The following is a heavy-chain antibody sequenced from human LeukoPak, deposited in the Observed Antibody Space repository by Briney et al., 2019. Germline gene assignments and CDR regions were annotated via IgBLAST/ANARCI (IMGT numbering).Heavy chain of an antibody. D-gene: IGHD3-10*01. CDR1: GFTFSSYA. CDR3: AKDSITMVRGVIGGLAHEFDY. Sequence: PGRSLRLSCAASGFTFSSYARSWVRQAPGKGLEWVSAISGSGGSTYYADSVKGRFTLSRENSKNTLSLQMNSLRAEDTAVYSCAKDSITMVRGVIGGLAHEFDYWGQGTLVTVSS. V-gene: IGHV3-23*01. CDR2: ISGSGGST. J-gene: IGHJ4*02.